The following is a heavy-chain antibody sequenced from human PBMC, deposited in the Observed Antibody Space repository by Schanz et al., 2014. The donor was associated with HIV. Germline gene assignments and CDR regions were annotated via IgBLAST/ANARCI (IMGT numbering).Heavy chain of an antibody. J-gene: IGHJ6*02. CDR1: GFTFDDYD. D-gene: IGHD2-8*01. Sequence: EVQLAESGGGLVQPGRSLRLFCEASGFTFDDYDMHWVRQVPGKGLEWVSSISWNSGSRGYADSVKGRFTISRDNDNDSLYLQMNSLRDEDTAVYYCANSGYCISGICYTRGDGMDVWGQGTTVTVSS. CDR3: ANSGYCISGICYTRGDGMDV. V-gene: IGHV3-9*01. CDR2: ISWNSGSR.